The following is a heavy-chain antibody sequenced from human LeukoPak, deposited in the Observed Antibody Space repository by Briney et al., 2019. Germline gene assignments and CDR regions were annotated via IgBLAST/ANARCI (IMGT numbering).Heavy chain of an antibody. J-gene: IGHJ4*02. V-gene: IGHV3-74*01. Sequence: GGSLRLSCAASGFTFSSYWMHWVRQAPGKGLVWVSRINSDGSSTSYADSVKGRFTISRDNAKNSLYLQMNSLRAEDTAVYYCARDHLGYSYGLNWGQGTLVTVSS. CDR2: INSDGSST. CDR1: GFTFSSYW. CDR3: ARDHLGYSYGLN. D-gene: IGHD5-18*01.